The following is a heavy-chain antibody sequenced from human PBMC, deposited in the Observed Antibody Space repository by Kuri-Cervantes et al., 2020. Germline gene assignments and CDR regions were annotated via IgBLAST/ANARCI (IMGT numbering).Heavy chain of an antibody. D-gene: IGHD6-6*01. Sequence: ASVKVSCKASGYTFTGYYMHWVRQAPGQGLEWMGWINPNSGGTNYAQKFQGWVTMTRDTSISTAYMELRSLRSDDTAVYYCARSRVAARPYDYWGQGTLVTVSS. J-gene: IGHJ4*02. CDR3: ARSRVAARPYDY. V-gene: IGHV1-2*04. CDR2: INPNSGGT. CDR1: GYTFTGYY.